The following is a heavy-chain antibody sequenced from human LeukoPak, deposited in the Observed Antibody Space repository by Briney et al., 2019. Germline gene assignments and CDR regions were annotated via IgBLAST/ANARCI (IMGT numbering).Heavy chain of an antibody. J-gene: IGHJ4*02. D-gene: IGHD4/OR15-4a*01. V-gene: IGHV4-34*01. CDR3: ARGIGAKGFDY. CDR2: INHSGSA. Sequence: SETLSLTCAVYGGSFSGYYWSWIRQPPGKGLEWIGEINHSGSANYNLSLKSRVTISVDTSKNQFSLKLSSVTAADTAVYYYARGIGAKGFDYWGQGTLVTVSS. CDR1: GGSFSGYY.